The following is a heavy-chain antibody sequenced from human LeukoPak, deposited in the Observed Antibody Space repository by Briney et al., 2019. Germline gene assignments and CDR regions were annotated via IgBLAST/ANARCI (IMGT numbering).Heavy chain of an antibody. CDR3: ASTPGYCTGGSCFGYDYYGMDV. D-gene: IGHD2-8*02. J-gene: IGHJ6*02. V-gene: IGHV1-69*11. CDR2: IIPIIGST. Sequence: SVKVSCKASGGSFTRHVISWVRQAPGQGLERMGRIIPIIGSTNLAQKFQGRVTMTADESMRTAYMELISLRSADTAVYYCASTPGYCTGGSCFGYDYYGMDVWGQGTTVTVSS. CDR1: GGSFTRHV.